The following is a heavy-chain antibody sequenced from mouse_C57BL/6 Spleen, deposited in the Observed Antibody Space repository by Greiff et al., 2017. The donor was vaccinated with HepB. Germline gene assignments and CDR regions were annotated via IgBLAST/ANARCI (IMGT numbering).Heavy chain of an antibody. J-gene: IGHJ4*01. Sequence: QVQLQQSGAELVKPGASVKISCKASGYAFSSYWMNWVKQRPGKGLEWIGQIYPGDGDTNYNGKFKGKATLTADKSSSTAYMQLSSLTSEDSAVYFCARSNYYGSSLLAMDYWGQGTSVTVSS. V-gene: IGHV1-80*01. CDR3: ARSNYYGSSLLAMDY. CDR1: GYAFSSYW. D-gene: IGHD1-1*01. CDR2: IYPGDGDT.